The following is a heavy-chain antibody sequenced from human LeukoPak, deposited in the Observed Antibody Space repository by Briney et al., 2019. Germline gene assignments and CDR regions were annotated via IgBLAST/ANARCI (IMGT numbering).Heavy chain of an antibody. Sequence: SVKVSCKASGGTFSSYAISWVRQAPGQGLEWMGGIIPIFGTANYAQKFQGRVRITADESTSTAYMELSSLRSEDTAVYYCARDGISDYDILTGYLGNYFDYWGQGTLVTVSS. J-gene: IGHJ4*02. CDR2: IIPIFGTA. CDR3: ARDGISDYDILTGYLGNYFDY. CDR1: GGTFSSYA. V-gene: IGHV1-69*13. D-gene: IGHD3-9*01.